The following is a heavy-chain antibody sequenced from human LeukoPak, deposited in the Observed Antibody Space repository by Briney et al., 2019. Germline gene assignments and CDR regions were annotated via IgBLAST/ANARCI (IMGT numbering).Heavy chain of an antibody. J-gene: IGHJ3*02. Sequence: SETLSLTCTVSGGSISSYYWSWIRQPPGKGLEWIGYIYYSGSTNYNPSLKSRVTISVDSSKNQFSLKLSSVTAADTAVYYCARMYYYDSSGYPTQDAFDIWGQGTMVTVSS. CDR3: ARMYYYDSSGYPTQDAFDI. CDR1: GGSISSYY. CDR2: IYYSGST. V-gene: IGHV4-59*01. D-gene: IGHD3-22*01.